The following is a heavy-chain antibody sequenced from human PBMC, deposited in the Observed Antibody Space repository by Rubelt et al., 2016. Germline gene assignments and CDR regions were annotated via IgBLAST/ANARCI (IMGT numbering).Heavy chain of an antibody. CDR2: IWYDGSNK. CDR3: AREGLEDRGGMDV. V-gene: IGHV3-33*01. CDR1: GFTFSSYG. J-gene: IGHJ6*02. Sequence: QVQLVESGGGVVQPGRSLRLSCAASGFTFSSYGMHWVRQAPGKGLEWVAVIWYDGSNKYYADPVKGRFTSSRYNSKNQLYLQMNSLRAEDTAVYYWAREGLEDRGGMDVWGQGTTVTVSS. D-gene: IGHD1-14*01.